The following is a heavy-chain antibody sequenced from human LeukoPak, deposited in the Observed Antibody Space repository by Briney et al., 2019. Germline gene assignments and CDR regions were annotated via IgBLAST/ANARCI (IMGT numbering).Heavy chain of an antibody. CDR2: IIPIFGTA. D-gene: IGHD3-3*01. V-gene: IGHV1-69*13. Sequence: ASVKVSCKASGGTFSSYAISWVRQAPGQGLEWMGGIIPIFGTANYAQKFQGRVTITADESTSTAYMELSSLRSEDTAVYYCARDQLYHDVWSGRCASWGPGTLGTVSS. J-gene: IGHJ5*02. CDR3: ARDQLYHDVWSGRCAS. CDR1: GGTFSSYA.